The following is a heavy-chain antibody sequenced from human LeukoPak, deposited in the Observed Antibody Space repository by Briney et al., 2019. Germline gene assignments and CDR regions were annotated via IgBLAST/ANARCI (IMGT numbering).Heavy chain of an antibody. CDR3: AKAVGFCSSTNSYGYYFYGMDV. CDR2: SSGSGGST. D-gene: IGHD2-2*01. CDR1: GFTFSSYA. J-gene: IGHJ6*04. V-gene: IGHV3-23*01. Sequence: GGSLRLSCAASGFTFSSYAMSWVRQAPGKGLEWVSASSGSGGSTYYADSVKGRFTISRDTSKNTLYLQMNSLRAEDSAVYYCAKAVGFCSSTNSYGYYFYGMDVWGKGTTVTVSS.